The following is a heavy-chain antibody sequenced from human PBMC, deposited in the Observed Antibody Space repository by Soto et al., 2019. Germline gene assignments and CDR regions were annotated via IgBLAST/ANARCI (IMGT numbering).Heavy chain of an antibody. CDR1: GGSISSYY. V-gene: IGHV4-59*01. D-gene: IGHD1-26*01. CDR3: ARDRPGSHEVNDAFDI. Sequence: QVQLQESGPGLVKPSETLSLTCTVSGGSISSYYWSWIRQPPGKGLEWIGYIYYSGSTNYNPSLKSRVTISVDTSKNQFSLKLSSVTAADTAVYYCARDRPGSHEVNDAFDIWGQGTMVTVSS. J-gene: IGHJ3*02. CDR2: IYYSGST.